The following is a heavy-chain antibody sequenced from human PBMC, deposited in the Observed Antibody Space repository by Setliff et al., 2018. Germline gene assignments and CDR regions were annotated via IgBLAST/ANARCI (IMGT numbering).Heavy chain of an antibody. CDR1: GYTFTSYY. CDR3: ARAEVAAAGTPFDY. V-gene: IGHV1-46*01. D-gene: IGHD6-13*01. CDR2: INPSGGST. J-gene: IGHJ4*02. Sequence: GASVKVSCKASGYTFTSYYMHWVRQAPGQGLEWMGIINPSGGSTGYAQKFQGRVTMTRNTSISTAYMELSSLRSEDTAVYYCARAEVAAAGTPFDYWGQGTLVTVSS.